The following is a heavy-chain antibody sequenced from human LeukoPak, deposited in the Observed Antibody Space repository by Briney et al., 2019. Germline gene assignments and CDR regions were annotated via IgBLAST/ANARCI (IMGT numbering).Heavy chain of an antibody. V-gene: IGHV3-21*01. CDR2: ISSSSVYI. J-gene: IGHJ4*02. CDR1: GFTFSSYS. D-gene: IGHD2-15*01. CDR3: ARRSCSGVNCYPDY. Sequence: GGSLRLSCGASGFTFSSYSLNWVRQAPGKGLEWVSSISSSSVYIYYADSVKGRFTLSRDNAKNSLFLQMNNLRAEDTAVYYCARRSCSGVNCYPDYWGQGTLVTVSS.